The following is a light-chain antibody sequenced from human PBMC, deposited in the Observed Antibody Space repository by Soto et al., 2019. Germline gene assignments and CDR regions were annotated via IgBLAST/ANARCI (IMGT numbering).Light chain of an antibody. CDR3: QQYNNWPPIT. J-gene: IGKJ5*01. CDR1: QGVSSH. Sequence: EIVMTQSPATLSVSPGDRVTLSCRASQGVSSHLIWYQQKPGQAPRLLMYGASTRATGVPVRFSGSGSGTEFTLTISSLQSEDFAVYYCQQYNNWPPITFGQGTRLEIK. CDR2: GAS. V-gene: IGKV3-15*01.